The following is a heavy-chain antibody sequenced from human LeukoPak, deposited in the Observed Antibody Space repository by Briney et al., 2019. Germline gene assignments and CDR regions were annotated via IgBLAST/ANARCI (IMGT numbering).Heavy chain of an antibody. Sequence: ASVKVSCKASGYTFTSYGISWVRQAPVHGIEWMGWNSAYNGNTNYAQKLQGRVTMTTDTSTSTAYMELRSLRSDDTAVYYCARDVVTIFGVVLDAFDIWGQGTMVTVSS. CDR1: GYTFTSYG. J-gene: IGHJ3*02. CDR3: ARDVVTIFGVVLDAFDI. D-gene: IGHD3-3*01. V-gene: IGHV1-18*01. CDR2: NSAYNGNT.